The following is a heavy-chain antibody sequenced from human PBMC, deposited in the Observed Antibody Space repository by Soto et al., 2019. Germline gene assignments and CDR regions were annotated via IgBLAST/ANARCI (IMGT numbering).Heavy chain of an antibody. CDR3: ARYCTNGVCYGAFDI. CDR2: IDWDDDK. V-gene: IGHV2-70*01. J-gene: IGHJ3*02. D-gene: IGHD2-8*01. CDR1: GFSLSTSGMC. Sequence: PTLVNPTQTLTLTCTFSGFSLSTSGMCVSWIRQPPGKALEWLALIDWDDDKYYSTSLKTRLTISKDTSKNQVVLTMTNMDPVDTATYYCARYCTNGVCYGAFDIWGQGTMVTVSS.